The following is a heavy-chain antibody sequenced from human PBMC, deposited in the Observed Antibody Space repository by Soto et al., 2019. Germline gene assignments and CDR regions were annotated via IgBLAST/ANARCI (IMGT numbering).Heavy chain of an antibody. CDR3: ARARSRPPAFDD. V-gene: IGHV4-30-4*01. Sequence: QVQLQESGPGLVKPSQTLSLTCTVSGGSISSGDYYWSWIRQPPGKGLEWIGYIYYSGSTYYNPSRKSRVTIAVDTSKNQVALELSAVTAADTAGDDGARARSRPPAFDDWGQGTPVTVPP. CDR1: GGSISSGDYY. CDR2: IYYSGST. J-gene: IGHJ4*02.